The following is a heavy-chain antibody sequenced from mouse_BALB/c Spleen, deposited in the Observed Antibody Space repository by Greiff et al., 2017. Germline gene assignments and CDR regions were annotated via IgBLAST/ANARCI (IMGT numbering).Heavy chain of an antibody. CDR1: GFTFSDYY. Sequence: VQLKESGGGLVKPGGSLKLSCAASGFTFSDYYMYWVRQTPEKRLEWVATISDGGSYTYYPDSVKGRFTISRDNAKNNLYLQMSSLKSEDTAMYYCARDLGSYWGQGTTLTVSS. D-gene: IGHD4-1*01. V-gene: IGHV5-4*02. J-gene: IGHJ2*01. CDR2: ISDGGSYT. CDR3: ARDLGSY.